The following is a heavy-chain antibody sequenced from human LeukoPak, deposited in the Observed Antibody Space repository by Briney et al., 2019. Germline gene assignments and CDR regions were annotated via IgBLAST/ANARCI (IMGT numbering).Heavy chain of an antibody. D-gene: IGHD1-1*01. CDR3: AKGWNQIGSLVDFDY. Sequence: PGGSLRLSCAASGFTFSSYAMSWVRQAPGKGLEWVSVISDRGGSTFYADSVKGRFTISRDNSKNTLYLQMNSLRAEDTAVYYCAKGWNQIGSLVDFDYWGQGTLVTVSS. J-gene: IGHJ4*02. CDR1: GFTFSSYA. V-gene: IGHV3-23*01. CDR2: ISDRGGST.